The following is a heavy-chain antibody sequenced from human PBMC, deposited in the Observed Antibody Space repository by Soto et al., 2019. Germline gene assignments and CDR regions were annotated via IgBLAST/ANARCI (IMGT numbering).Heavy chain of an antibody. V-gene: IGHV4-59*08. CDR3: ARHGGFYCSSTSCLNYNWFDP. CDR1: GGSISSYY. CDR2: IYYSGST. J-gene: IGHJ5*02. Sequence: SETLSLTCTVSGGSISSYYWSWIRQPPGKGLEWIGYIYYSGSTNYNPSLKSRVTISVDTSKNQFSLKLSSVTAADTAVYYWARHGGFYCSSTSCLNYNWFDPWGQGTLVTVSS. D-gene: IGHD2-2*01.